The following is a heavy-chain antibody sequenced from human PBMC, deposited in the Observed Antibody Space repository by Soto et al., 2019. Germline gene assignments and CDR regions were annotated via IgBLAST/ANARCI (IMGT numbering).Heavy chain of an antibody. D-gene: IGHD1-20*01. V-gene: IGHV1-3*01. Sequence: ASVKVSCKASGYTFTSYAMHWVRQAPGQRLEWMGWINAGNGNTKYSQKFQGRVTITRDTSASTAYMELSSLRAEDTAVYYCARGYNWKMTHGTFDYWGQGTLVTVSS. CDR3: ARGYNWKMTHGTFDY. CDR1: GYTFTSYA. J-gene: IGHJ4*02. CDR2: INAGNGNT.